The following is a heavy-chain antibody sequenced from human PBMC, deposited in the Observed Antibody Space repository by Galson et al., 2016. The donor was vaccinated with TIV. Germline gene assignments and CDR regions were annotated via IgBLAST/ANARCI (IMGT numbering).Heavy chain of an antibody. CDR2: IIPILGIA. V-gene: IGHV1-69*02. Sequence: SVKVSCKASGGTFSSFTISWVRQAPGQGLKWVGRIIPILGIANYAQKFQGRLSIIADKSTSTAYMEMSSLRSEDTAVYYCASDHEGDSWSGSYRVGYYNFMDVWGKGTTVTVSS. CDR3: ASDHEGDSWSGSYRVGYYNFMDV. CDR1: GGTFSSFT. D-gene: IGHD3-3*01. J-gene: IGHJ6*03.